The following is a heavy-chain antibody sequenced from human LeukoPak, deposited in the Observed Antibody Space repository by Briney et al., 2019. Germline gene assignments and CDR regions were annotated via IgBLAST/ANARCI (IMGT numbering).Heavy chain of an antibody. J-gene: IGHJ3*02. Sequence: GGSLRLSCAASGFTFSTLVMHWVRQAPAKGLEWVAGISQDSYNKYYADSVKGRFTISRDNSKNTLDLQMNSLRAEDTAVYHCAREFDASDIWGQGTLVTVSS. CDR1: GFTFSTLV. CDR3: AREFDASDI. V-gene: IGHV3-30*04. CDR2: ISQDSYNK.